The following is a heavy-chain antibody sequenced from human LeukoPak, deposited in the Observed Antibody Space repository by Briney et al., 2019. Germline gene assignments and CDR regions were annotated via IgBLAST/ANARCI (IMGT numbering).Heavy chain of an antibody. CDR3: ARDPTTVVTLPYYFDF. CDR1: GGSLTGYH. V-gene: IGHV4-34*01. CDR2: INHRGHP. J-gene: IGHJ4*02. Sequence: SETLSLTCAVYGGSLTGYHWNWIRQSPQRRLEWIGEINHRGHPHSNPSLESRLTISVDTSKNQFSLTLRSVTAADTAVYYCARDPTTVVTLPYYFDFWGQGTPVTVSS. D-gene: IGHD4-23*01.